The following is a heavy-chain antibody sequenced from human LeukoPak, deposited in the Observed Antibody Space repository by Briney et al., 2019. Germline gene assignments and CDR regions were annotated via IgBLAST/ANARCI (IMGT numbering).Heavy chain of an antibody. V-gene: IGHV3-48*01. Sequence: PWGSLRLSCAASGFTFSSYSMNXXXXXXXXXXXXXXXXXXXXXTIYYADSVKGRFTISRDNAKNSLYLQMNSLRAEDTAVYYCAREPNTCSWYCTAPNYYGMDVWGQGTAVTVSS. D-gene: IGHD6-13*01. CDR3: AREPNTCSWYCTAPNYYGMDV. CDR2: XXXXXXTI. J-gene: IGHJ6*02. CDR1: GFTFSSYS.